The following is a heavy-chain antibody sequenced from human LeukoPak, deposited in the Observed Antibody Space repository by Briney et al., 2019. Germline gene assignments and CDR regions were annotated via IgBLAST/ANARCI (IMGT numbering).Heavy chain of an antibody. Sequence: GRSLRLSCAASGFTFDDYAMHWVRQAPGKGLEWVSGISWNSGNIGYADSVKGRFTISRDNSKNTLYLQMGSLRTEDMAVYYCARGSYCSGGSCYSAYWGQGTLVIVSS. CDR2: ISWNSGNI. V-gene: IGHV3-9*03. J-gene: IGHJ4*02. CDR1: GFTFDDYA. D-gene: IGHD2-15*01. CDR3: ARGSYCSGGSCYSAY.